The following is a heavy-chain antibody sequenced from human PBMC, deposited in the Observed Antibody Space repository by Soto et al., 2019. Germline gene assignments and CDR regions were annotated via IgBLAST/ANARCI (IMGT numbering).Heavy chain of an antibody. CDR3: ARETRQGYGDTFH. J-gene: IGHJ4*02. CDR2: ISNSGSYI. Sequence: VQLVESGGGLVNPGESLRLSCAGSGFTFSDYSFNWVRQAPGKCLEWVSSISNSGSYIYYADSVKGRSSISRDNAKNLLFLQIYNVRVEDSAIYYCARETRQGYGDTFHWGQGTLVTVSS. V-gene: IGHV3-21*02. CDR1: GFTFSDYS. D-gene: IGHD4-17*01.